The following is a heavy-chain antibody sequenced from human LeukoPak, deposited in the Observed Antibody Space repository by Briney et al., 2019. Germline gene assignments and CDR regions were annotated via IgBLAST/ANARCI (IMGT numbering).Heavy chain of an antibody. CDR2: INPNSGGT. CDR3: ARVAYYYDSSGYLDY. Sequence: GASVKVSCKPSGYTFTGYYMHWVRQAPGQGLEWMGWINPNSGGTNYAQKFQGRVTMTRDTSISTAYMEMSRLRSDDTAVYYCARVAYYYDSSGYLDYWGQGTLVTVSS. V-gene: IGHV1-2*02. J-gene: IGHJ4*02. CDR1: GYTFTGYY. D-gene: IGHD3-22*01.